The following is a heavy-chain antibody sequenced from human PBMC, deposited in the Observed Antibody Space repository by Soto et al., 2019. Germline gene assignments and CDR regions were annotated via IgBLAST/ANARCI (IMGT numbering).Heavy chain of an antibody. Sequence: SETLSLTCTVSGGSMNSYYWTWIRQPAGKGLEWIGRVYSSGGTHYNPSLKSRVTISIDTSKNQFSLRLLSVTDADTAVYFCARGQRFSDWFDPWGQGTLVTVSS. J-gene: IGHJ5*02. CDR2: VYSSGGT. CDR3: ARGQRFSDWFDP. V-gene: IGHV4-4*07. CDR1: GGSMNSYY. D-gene: IGHD3-3*01.